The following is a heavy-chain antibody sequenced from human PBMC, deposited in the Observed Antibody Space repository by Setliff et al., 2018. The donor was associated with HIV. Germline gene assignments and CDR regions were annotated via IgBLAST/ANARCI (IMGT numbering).Heavy chain of an antibody. CDR2: IKQDGTDK. Sequence: GGSLRLSCAVSGFTFSDYWMSWVRQAPGKGQEWVANIKQDGTDKYYVASVEGRFTISRDNTKNSLYPQKNSLRAEDTAVYYCAIDQWGYSYGYSNSYYMAVWGKGAPVTVSS. J-gene: IGHJ6*03. CDR1: GFTFSDYW. D-gene: IGHD5-18*01. CDR3: AIDQWGYSYGYSNSYYMAV. V-gene: IGHV3-7*01.